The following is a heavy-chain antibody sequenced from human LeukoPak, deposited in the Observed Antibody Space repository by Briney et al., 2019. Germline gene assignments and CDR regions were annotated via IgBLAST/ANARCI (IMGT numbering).Heavy chain of an antibody. J-gene: IGHJ4*02. CDR3: TTVDDYSSGVG. CDR1: GFTFSNAW. D-gene: IGHD6-19*01. V-gene: IGHV3-15*01. Sequence: GGSLRLSCAASGFTFSNAWMSWVRQAPGKGLEWVGRVKRKSDDGTTDYAAPVKGRFTISRDDLKTTLYLQMNSLKTEDTAVYYCTTVDDYSSGVGWGQGTLVTVSS. CDR2: VKRKSDDGTT.